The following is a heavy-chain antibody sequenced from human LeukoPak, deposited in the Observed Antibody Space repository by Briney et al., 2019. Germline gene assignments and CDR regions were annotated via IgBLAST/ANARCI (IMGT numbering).Heavy chain of an antibody. CDR3: ERRGADYDSSGYYYGGLDY. CDR2: IYPGDCDT. D-gene: IGHD3-22*01. CDR1: GYSFTNYW. J-gene: IGHJ4*02. V-gene: IGHV5-51*01. Sequence: GETLKISCKGSGYSFTNYWIVWVRQMPGKGLEWMGTIYPGDCDTRYSPSFQGQGTISAAKSISTAYLQWSRMKASDTAMYYYERRGADYDSSGYYYGGLDYWVQGTLVTISS.